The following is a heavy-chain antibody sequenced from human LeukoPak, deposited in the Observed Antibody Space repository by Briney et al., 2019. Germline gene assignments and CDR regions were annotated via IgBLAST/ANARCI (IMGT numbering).Heavy chain of an antibody. CDR3: ARDSVLLWFGELPDY. CDR2: ISSSSSTI. CDR1: GFTFSSYS. Sequence: GGSLRLSCAASGFTFSSYSMNWVRQAPGKGLEWVSYISSSSSTIYYADSVKGRFTISRDNAKNSLYLQMNSLRAEDTAVYYCARDSVLLWFGELPDYWGQGTLVTVS. D-gene: IGHD3-10*01. J-gene: IGHJ4*02. V-gene: IGHV3-48*01.